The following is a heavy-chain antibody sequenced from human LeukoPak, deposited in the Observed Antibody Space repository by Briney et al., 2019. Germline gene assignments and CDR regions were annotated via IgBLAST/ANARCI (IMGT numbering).Heavy chain of an antibody. D-gene: IGHD6-19*01. CDR2: IYYSGST. V-gene: IGHV4-39*01. CDR1: GGSIRSTDYY. Sequence: SETLSLTCTVSGGSIRSTDYYWGWIRQPPGKGLEWIGSIYYSGSTYYNPSLKSRVTVSVDTSKNQFSLKLTFVTAADTAVYYCASGGLSSGSPFDDWGQGTLVTVSS. CDR3: ASGGLSSGSPFDD. J-gene: IGHJ4*02.